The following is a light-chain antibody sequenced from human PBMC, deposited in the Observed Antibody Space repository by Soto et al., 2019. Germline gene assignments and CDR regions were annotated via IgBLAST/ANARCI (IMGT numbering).Light chain of an antibody. CDR3: QQYGSSPKT. V-gene: IGKV3-20*01. J-gene: IGKJ1*01. CDR1: QSVSNIY. Sequence: DIVLTQSPGTLSLSPGERATLSFMASQSVSNIYIAWYQQKPGQAPRLLIYGASSRATGIPDRFSGSGSGTDFTLTISRLEPEDFAVYYCQQYGSSPKTFGQGTKVDI. CDR2: GAS.